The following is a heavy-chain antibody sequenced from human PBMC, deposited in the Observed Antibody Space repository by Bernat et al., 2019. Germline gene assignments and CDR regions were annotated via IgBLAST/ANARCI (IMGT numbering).Heavy chain of an antibody. CDR3: ARDGYNWIPFDY. D-gene: IGHD1-1*01. CDR2: ISGTGATT. V-gene: IGHV3-23*04. CDR1: FTLNTYA. Sequence: EVQLVQSGGDLVQPGGSLRLSCAASFTLNTYAMSWVRQAPGKGLEWISFISGTGATTHYAESVKGRFTVSKDERKNILYLQLNTLRADDTAIYYCARDGYNWIPFDYWGQGSLVTVSS. J-gene: IGHJ4*02.